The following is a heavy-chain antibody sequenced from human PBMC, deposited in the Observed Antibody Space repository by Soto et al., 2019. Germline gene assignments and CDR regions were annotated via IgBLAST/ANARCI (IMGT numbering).Heavy chain of an antibody. D-gene: IGHD2-21*02. CDR2: IIPVVGIV. CDR3: ARDAKICSAATCYSHLAF. V-gene: IGHV1-69*10. CDR1: GGTFSDYT. Sequence: SVKVSCKASGGTFSDYTLSWVRQVPGQGPEWMGRIIPVVGIVNYAQRFRDRVTLTADTSANIAYMELSSLISEDTAVYYCARDAKICSAATCYSHLAFWGQGTLVXVSS. J-gene: IGHJ4*02.